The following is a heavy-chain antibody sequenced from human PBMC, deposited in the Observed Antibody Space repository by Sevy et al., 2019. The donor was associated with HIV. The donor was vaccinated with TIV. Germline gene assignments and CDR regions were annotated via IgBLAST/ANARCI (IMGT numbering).Heavy chain of an antibody. CDR2: ISGSAGST. D-gene: IGHD2-15*01. CDR3: AKGDRTFYGLDV. CDR1: GFTFSTYT. J-gene: IGHJ6*02. V-gene: IGHV3-23*01. Sequence: GGSLRLSCAASGFTFSTYTMSWVRQAPGKGLEWVSAISGSAGSTYYADLVQGRFTISRDKSKNTLYLQMNSLRAEDTAVYYCAKGDRTFYGLDVWGQGTRSPSP.